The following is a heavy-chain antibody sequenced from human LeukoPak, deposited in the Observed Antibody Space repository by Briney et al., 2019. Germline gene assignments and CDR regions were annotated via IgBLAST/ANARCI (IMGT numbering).Heavy chain of an antibody. J-gene: IGHJ2*01. D-gene: IGHD3-3*01. Sequence: SETLPLTCTVSGGSISRHYWSWIRQPPAKGLEWIGYIYYSGSTNYNPSLKSRVTISVDTSKNQFSLKLSSVTAADTAVYYCARGSPESRHYYDFWSGYYRNYWYFDLWGRGTLVAVSS. V-gene: IGHV4-59*11. CDR3: ARGSPESRHYYDFWSGYYRNYWYFDL. CDR2: IYYSGST. CDR1: GGSISRHY.